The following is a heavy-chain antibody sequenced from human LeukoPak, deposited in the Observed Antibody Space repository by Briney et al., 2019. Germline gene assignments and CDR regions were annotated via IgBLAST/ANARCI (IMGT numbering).Heavy chain of an antibody. J-gene: IGHJ3*02. CDR1: GGSFSGYY. CDR3: ARKWGVIRGGYAFDI. V-gene: IGHV4-34*01. D-gene: IGHD3-10*01. Sequence: SETLSLTCAVYGGSFSGYYWSWIRQPPGKGLEWIGEINHSGSTNYNPSLKSRVTISVDTSKNQFSLKLSSVTAADTAVYYCARKWGVIRGGYAFDIWGQGTMVTVSS. CDR2: INHSGST.